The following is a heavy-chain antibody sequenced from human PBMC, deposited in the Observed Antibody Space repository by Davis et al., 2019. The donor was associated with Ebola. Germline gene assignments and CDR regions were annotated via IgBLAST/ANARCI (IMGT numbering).Heavy chain of an antibody. Sequence: SLITSCAASGFTVSSNHMSWVRHAPGKGLGWVSVIYDRSTAYADPVRGRFTISRDKSNNTLYLDMNSLRVDDTAVYYCATTQWLREFDNWGQGTLVTVSS. J-gene: IGHJ4*02. CDR1: GFTVSSNH. D-gene: IGHD6-19*01. CDR2: IYDRST. CDR3: ATTQWLREFDN. V-gene: IGHV3-53*05.